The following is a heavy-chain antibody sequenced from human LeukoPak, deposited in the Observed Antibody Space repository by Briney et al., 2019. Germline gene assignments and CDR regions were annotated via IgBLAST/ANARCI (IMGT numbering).Heavy chain of an antibody. J-gene: IGHJ3*02. D-gene: IGHD5-18*01. CDR2: ISSSGSTI. V-gene: IGHV3-48*03. CDR1: GFTFSSYE. CDR3: ASAVTGDTPNAFDI. Sequence: PGGSLRLSCAASGFTFSSYEMNWVRQAPGKGLEWVSYISSSGSTIYYADSVKGRFTISRDNAKNSLYLQMNSLRAEDTAVYYCASAVTGDTPNAFDIWGQGTMVTISS.